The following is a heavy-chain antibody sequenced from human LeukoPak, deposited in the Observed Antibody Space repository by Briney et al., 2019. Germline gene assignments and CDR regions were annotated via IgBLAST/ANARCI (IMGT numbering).Heavy chain of an antibody. V-gene: IGHV1-18*01. CDR1: GYTFTSYG. CDR3: ARDTRDDILTGYSSVDY. CDR2: ISAYNGNT. D-gene: IGHD3-9*01. Sequence: ASVKVSCKASGYTFTSYGISWVRQAPGQGLEWMGWISAYNGNTNYAQKLQGRVTLTTDTSTSTAYMELRSLRSDDTAVYYCARDTRDDILTGYSSVDYWGQGTLVTVSS. J-gene: IGHJ4*02.